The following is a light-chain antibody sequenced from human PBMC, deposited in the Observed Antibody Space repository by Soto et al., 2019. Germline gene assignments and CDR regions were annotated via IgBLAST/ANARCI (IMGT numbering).Light chain of an antibody. J-gene: IGLJ1*01. V-gene: IGLV2-14*01. Sequence: QSALTQPASVSGSPGQSITISCSGTSSDVGAYDFVSWYQHHSGKAPKLIISEVTDRPSAVSSRFSGPKSGNTASLTISGLQAEEEADYYCTSYTTSGTYVFGTGTKVTVL. CDR2: EVT. CDR1: SSDVGAYDF. CDR3: TSYTTSGTYV.